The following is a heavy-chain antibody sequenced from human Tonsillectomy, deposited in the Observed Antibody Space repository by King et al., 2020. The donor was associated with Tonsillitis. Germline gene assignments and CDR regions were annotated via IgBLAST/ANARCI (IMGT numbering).Heavy chain of an antibody. D-gene: IGHD3-9*01. CDR3: TRTYDILTGATKYENFDS. CDR2: ISSRSSYI. CDR1: GFTFSSYS. J-gene: IGHJ4*01. V-gene: IGHV3-21*01. Sequence: VQLVESGGGLVKPGGSLRLSCAASGFTFSSYSMNWVRQAPGKGLEWVSFISSRSSYIYSADSVKGRFTISRHNAKNSLYLQMNSLRAEDTAVYYCTRTYDILTGATKYENFDSWGHGTLATVPS.